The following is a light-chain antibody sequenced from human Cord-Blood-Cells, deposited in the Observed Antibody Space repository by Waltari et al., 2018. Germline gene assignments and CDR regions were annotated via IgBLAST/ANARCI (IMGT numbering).Light chain of an antibody. CDR2: DVS. CDR1: SSDVGGYNY. V-gene: IGLV2-11*01. CDR3: CSYAGSYTYV. J-gene: IGLJ1*01. Sequence: QSALTQPRSVSGSPGHSVTISCTGTSSDVGGYNYVPWYQQHPGKAPKLMIYDVSKRPSGVPDRFSGSKAGNTASLTISGLQAEDEADYYCCSYAGSYTYVFGTGTKVTVL.